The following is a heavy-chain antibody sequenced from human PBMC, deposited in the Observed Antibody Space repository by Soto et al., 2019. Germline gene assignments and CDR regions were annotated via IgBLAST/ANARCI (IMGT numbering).Heavy chain of an antibody. D-gene: IGHD3-3*02. J-gene: IGHJ4*02. CDR3: ARLYHFSPVGGLDY. Sequence: QLQLQESGPGLVKPSETLSLTCTVSGGSISSSSYYWGWIRQPPGQGLEWIGSIYYSGSTYYNPSHKSRVTITVDTSKNQCSLKLSSVTAADTAVYYCARLYHFSPVGGLDYWGQGTLVTVSA. CDR1: GGSISSSSYY. CDR2: IYYSGST. V-gene: IGHV4-39*01.